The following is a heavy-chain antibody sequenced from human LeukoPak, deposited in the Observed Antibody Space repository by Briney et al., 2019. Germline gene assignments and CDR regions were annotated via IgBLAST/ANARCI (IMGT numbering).Heavy chain of an antibody. Sequence: QPWGSLRLSCAASGFTFDTYWMHWVRQAPGKGLVWVSRIHRDGNNINYADFVQGRFTVSRDNAKNTLYLQMHSLRVEDTAMYYCARGLRDRYGMDVWGQGTTVTVSS. J-gene: IGHJ6*02. CDR1: GFTFDTYW. CDR3: ARGLRDRYGMDV. V-gene: IGHV3-74*01. CDR2: IHRDGNNI.